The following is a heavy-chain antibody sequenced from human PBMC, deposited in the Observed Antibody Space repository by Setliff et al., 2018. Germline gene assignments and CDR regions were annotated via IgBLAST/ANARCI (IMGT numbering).Heavy chain of an antibody. Sequence: PSETLSLTCTVSDGSSSSHYWSWIRQPPGKGLEFIGYVFYSGATKYDPSLKSRVTMSVDTSKNQFSLKLRSVTAADTAMYYCAKGGTYRYFDYWGQGTLVTVSS. CDR3: AKGGTYRYFDY. J-gene: IGHJ4*02. CDR2: VFYSGAT. CDR1: DGSSSSHY. V-gene: IGHV4-59*11.